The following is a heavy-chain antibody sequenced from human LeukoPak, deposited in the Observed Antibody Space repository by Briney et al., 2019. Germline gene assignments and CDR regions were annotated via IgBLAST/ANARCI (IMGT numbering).Heavy chain of an antibody. V-gene: IGHV1-69*05. CDR1: GGTFSSYA. Sequence: GASVKVSCKASGGTFSSYAISWVRQAPGQGLEWMGGITPIFGTANYAQMFQGRVTITTDESTSTAYMVLSSLRSEDTAVYYCARGYCSRTSCPARGSHYYYMDGWGKGTTVTVSS. J-gene: IGHJ6*03. CDR2: ITPIFGTA. CDR3: ARGYCSRTSCPARGSHYYYMDG. D-gene: IGHD2-2*01.